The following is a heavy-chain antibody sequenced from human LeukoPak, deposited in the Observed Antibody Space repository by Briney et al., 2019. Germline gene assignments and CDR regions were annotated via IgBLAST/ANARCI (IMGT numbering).Heavy chain of an antibody. J-gene: IGHJ5*02. CDR1: GGSISSYY. V-gene: IGHV4-59*01. CDR3: ARAFRMYALHNWFDP. CDR2: IYYSGST. Sequence: SETLSLTCTVSGGSISSYYWSWIRQPPGKGLEWIGYIYYSGSTSYNPSLKSRVTISVDTSKNQFSLKLRSVTAADTAVYYCARAFRMYALHNWFDPWGQGTLVTVSS. D-gene: IGHD2-8*01.